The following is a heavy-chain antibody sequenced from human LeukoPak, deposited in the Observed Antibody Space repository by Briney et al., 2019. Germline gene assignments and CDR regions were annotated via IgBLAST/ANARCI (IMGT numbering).Heavy chain of an antibody. Sequence: SETLSLTCTVSGGSISSSSFYWGWIRQPPGKGLEWIGSISYSGSTYYIPSLKSRVTISVDTSKDQFSLKLSSVTAADTAVYYCARVHPDPITYYYYYMDVWGKGTTVTVSS. CDR3: ARVHPDPITYYYYYMDV. V-gene: IGHV4-39*07. D-gene: IGHD1-14*01. CDR1: GGSISSSSFY. J-gene: IGHJ6*03. CDR2: ISYSGST.